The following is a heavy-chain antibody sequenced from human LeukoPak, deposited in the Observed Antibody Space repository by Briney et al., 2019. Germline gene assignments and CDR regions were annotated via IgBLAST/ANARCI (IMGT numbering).Heavy chain of an antibody. CDR1: GGSFSGYY. CDR2: INHSGST. CDR3: ARLRPGYSSGWYRRGGDFDY. V-gene: IGHV4-34*01. J-gene: IGHJ4*02. Sequence: PSETLSLTCAVYGGSFSGYYWSWIRQPPGKGLEWIGEINHSGSTKYNPSLKSRVTISVDTSKNQSSMNLSSVTAADTAVYYCARLRPGYSSGWYRRGGDFDYWGQGTLVTVSS. D-gene: IGHD6-19*01.